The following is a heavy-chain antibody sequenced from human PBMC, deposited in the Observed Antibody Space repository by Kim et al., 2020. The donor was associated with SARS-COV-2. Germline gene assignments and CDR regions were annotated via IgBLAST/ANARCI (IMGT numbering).Heavy chain of an antibody. D-gene: IGHD6-13*01. J-gene: IGHJ6*03. V-gene: IGHV3-23*01. CDR3: AKDGSSWSRYYYYYMDV. Sequence: KGRLTTSRDNSKNTLYLQMNSLRAEDTAVYYCAKDGSSWSRYYYYYMDVWGKGTTVTVSS.